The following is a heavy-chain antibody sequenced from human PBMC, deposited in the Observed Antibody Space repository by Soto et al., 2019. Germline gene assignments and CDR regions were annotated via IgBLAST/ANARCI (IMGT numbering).Heavy chain of an antibody. CDR1: CGSISSGGYY. V-gene: IGHV4-31*03. CDR3: ARDARRVGRGFDY. D-gene: IGHD2-15*01. CDR2: IYYIGST. Sequence: QVQLQESGPGLVKPSPTLSLTCTVSCGSISSGGYYWSWIRQHPGKALEWIGYIYYIGSTYYNPSLKSRVTRSVDTSKNQFSLKLSSVTAADTAVYYCARDARRVGRGFDYCGQGTLVTVSS. J-gene: IGHJ4*02.